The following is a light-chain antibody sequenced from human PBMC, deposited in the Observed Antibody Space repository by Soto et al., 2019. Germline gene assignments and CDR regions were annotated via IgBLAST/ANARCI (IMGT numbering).Light chain of an antibody. J-gene: IGLJ1*01. Sequence: QSVLPQPPSVSAAPGQKVTISRSGSSSNIGNNYVSWYQQLPGTAPKLLIYENNKRPSGIPDRFSGSKSGTSATLGITGLQTGDEADYYCGTWDSSLSAGGVFGTGTKVTVL. CDR3: GTWDSSLSAGGV. CDR1: SSNIGNNY. CDR2: ENN. V-gene: IGLV1-51*02.